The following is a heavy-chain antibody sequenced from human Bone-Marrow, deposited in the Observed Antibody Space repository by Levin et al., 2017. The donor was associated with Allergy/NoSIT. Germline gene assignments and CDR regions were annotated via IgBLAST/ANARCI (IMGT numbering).Heavy chain of an antibody. CDR1: GGSFSGYY. Sequence: PSETLSLTCAVYGGSFSGYYWSWIRQPPGKGLEWIGEINHSGSTNYNPSLKSRVTISVDTSKNQFSLKLSSVTAADTAVYYCARGRSLITGTTSPFVYWGQGTLVTVSS. CDR2: INHSGST. CDR3: ARGRSLITGTTSPFVY. V-gene: IGHV4-34*01. J-gene: IGHJ4*02. D-gene: IGHD1-7*01.